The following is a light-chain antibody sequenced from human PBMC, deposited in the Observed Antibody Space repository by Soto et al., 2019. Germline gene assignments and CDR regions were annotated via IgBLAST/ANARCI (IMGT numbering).Light chain of an antibody. CDR1: QNVDTW. V-gene: IGKV1-5*01. Sequence: DIRMTQSPSTLSASVGDRVTITCRASQNVDTWLAWYQQKPGKAPKVLIYDASSLESGVPSRFSGSGSGTEFTLTISSLQPDDFATYYCQQYNSFPLTFGGGTKVDIK. J-gene: IGKJ4*01. CDR3: QQYNSFPLT. CDR2: DAS.